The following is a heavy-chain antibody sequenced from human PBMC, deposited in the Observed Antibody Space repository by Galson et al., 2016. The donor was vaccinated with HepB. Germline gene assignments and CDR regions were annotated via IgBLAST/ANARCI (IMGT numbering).Heavy chain of an antibody. D-gene: IGHD3-22*01. CDR2: ISDSGAGT. V-gene: IGHV3-23*01. Sequence: SLRLSCAASGFTFSNYALSWVRQAPGKGLEWVSAISDSGAGTYYADSVKGRFTISRDNAKNALHLQMNSLRAEDTAMYFCARHFSGSYLGQGTLVTVSS. CDR1: GFTFSNYA. CDR3: ARHFSGSY. J-gene: IGHJ4*02.